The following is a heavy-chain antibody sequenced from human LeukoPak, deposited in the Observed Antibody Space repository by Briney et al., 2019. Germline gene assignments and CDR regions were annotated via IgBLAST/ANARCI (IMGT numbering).Heavy chain of an antibody. Sequence: GSLRLSCAASGFTFSNYGMHWVRQAPGKGLEWVAVISYDGSKKYYVDSVKGRFTISRDNSKNTLYLQMNSLRAEDTAVYYCANPPTVTSFHYWGQGTLVTVSS. CDR1: GFTFSNYG. V-gene: IGHV3-30*18. D-gene: IGHD4-11*01. CDR3: ANPPTVTSFHY. J-gene: IGHJ4*02. CDR2: ISYDGSKK.